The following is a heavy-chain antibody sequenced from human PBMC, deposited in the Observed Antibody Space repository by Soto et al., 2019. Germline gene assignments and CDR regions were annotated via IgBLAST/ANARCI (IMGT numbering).Heavy chain of an antibody. CDR1: GFSFDDYA. V-gene: IGHV3-9*01. CDR3: ATLEGAFDI. Sequence: ALRLSCAASGFSFDDYAMHWVRQAPGKGLEWASGISWNSGNIGYADSVKGRFTISRDNAKNSLYLQMNSLRAEDTALYYCATLEGAFDIWGQGTMVTVSS. J-gene: IGHJ3*02. CDR2: ISWNSGNI.